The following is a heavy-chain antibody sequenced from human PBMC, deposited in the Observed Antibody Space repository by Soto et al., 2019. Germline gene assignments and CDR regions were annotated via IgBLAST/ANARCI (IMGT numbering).Heavy chain of an antibody. V-gene: IGHV4-59*01. CDR3: AKCPLESGYLHSYYMDV. CDR1: GGSLSSYY. Sequence: SETLSLTCTVSGGSLSSYYWSWIRQPPGKGLEWIGHISHSGSTSYNPSLKSRVTVSLDTSKNQFSLKVRSVTAADTAVYYCAKCPLESGYLHSYYMDVWGKGTTVTVSS. J-gene: IGHJ6*03. CDR2: ISHSGST. D-gene: IGHD3-3*01.